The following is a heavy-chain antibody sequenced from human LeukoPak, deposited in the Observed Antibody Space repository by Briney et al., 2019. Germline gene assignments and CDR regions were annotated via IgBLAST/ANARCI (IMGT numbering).Heavy chain of an antibody. D-gene: IGHD3-22*01. J-gene: IGHJ4*02. CDR3: ARGSTYYDSSGQVPFDY. Sequence: TGGSLRLSCAASGFTFSTYSMNWVRQAPGKGLEWVSYISSSSSTIYYADSVKGRFTISRDNVKNSLYLQMNSLRAEDTAVYYCARGSTYYDSSGQVPFDYWGQGTLVTVSS. V-gene: IGHV3-48*01. CDR2: ISSSSSTI. CDR1: GFTFSTYS.